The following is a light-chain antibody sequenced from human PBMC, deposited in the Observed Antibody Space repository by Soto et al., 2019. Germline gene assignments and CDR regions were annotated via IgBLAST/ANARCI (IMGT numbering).Light chain of an antibody. CDR2: AAS. CDR3: QQSFSTPLS. CDR1: QFIRNY. J-gene: IGKJ4*01. Sequence: DIQMTQSPSSLSASVGERVTITCRASQFIRNYLNWYQHKPGKAPKLLIYAASTLQGGVPSRFSGSGSGTDFTLTISNLQPEDFATYYCQQSFSTPLSFGGGTKVEIK. V-gene: IGKV1-39*01.